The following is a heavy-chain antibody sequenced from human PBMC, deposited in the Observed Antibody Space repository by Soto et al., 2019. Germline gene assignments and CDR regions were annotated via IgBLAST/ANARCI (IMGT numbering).Heavy chain of an antibody. D-gene: IGHD3-22*01. CDR2: ISSSTSYI. Sequence: PGGSLRLSCATSGFTFSGYWMYWVRQAPGKGLEWVSSISSSTSYIYYADSVKGRFTISRDNARNSLFLQMNSLRVEDTAVYYCARDLFYSSAYYRGVDYHTMDVWGQGTTVTVSS. CDR1: GFTFSGYW. CDR3: ARDLFYSSAYYRGVDYHTMDV. V-gene: IGHV3-21*01. J-gene: IGHJ6*02.